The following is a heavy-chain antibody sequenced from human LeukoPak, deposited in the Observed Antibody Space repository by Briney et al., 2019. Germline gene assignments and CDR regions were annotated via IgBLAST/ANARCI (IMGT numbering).Heavy chain of an antibody. J-gene: IGHJ5*02. CDR1: GFTFSNYG. Sequence: PGGSLRLSCAASGFTFSNYGMHWVRQAPGKGLEWVVVISHDGSNNNYADSVKGRFTISRDNSKNTLYLQMNSLRAEDTAVYYCARGGNGGYLRFDPWGQGTLVTVSS. CDR2: ISHDGSNN. D-gene: IGHD5-12*01. CDR3: ARGGNGGYLRFDP. V-gene: IGHV3-30*03.